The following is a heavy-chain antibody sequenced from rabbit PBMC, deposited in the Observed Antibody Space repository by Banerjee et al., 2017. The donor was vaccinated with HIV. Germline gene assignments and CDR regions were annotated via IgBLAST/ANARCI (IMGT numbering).Heavy chain of an antibody. V-gene: IGHV1S40*01. CDR1: GFSFSSSYW. J-gene: IGHJ4*01. Sequence: QSLEESGGDLVKPGASLTLTCTASGFSFSSSYWICWVRQAPGKGLEWIACIYVGSSGSTAYASWAKGRFTISKTSSTTVTLQMTSLTAADTATYFCARDSRYNDYAFNLWGPGTLVTVS. CDR2: IYVGSSGST. CDR3: ARDSRYNDYAFNL. D-gene: IGHD2-1*01.